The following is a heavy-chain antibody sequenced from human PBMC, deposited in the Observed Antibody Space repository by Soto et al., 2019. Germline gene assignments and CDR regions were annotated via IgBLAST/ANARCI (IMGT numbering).Heavy chain of an antibody. CDR2: IYYSGST. Sequence: SETLSLTCTVSGGSISSGGYYWSWIRQHPGKGLEWIGYIYYSGSTYYNPSLKSRVTISVDTSKNQFSLKLSSVTAADTAVYYCARIFYSSGYYYIYYFDYWGQGTLVTVSS. CDR3: ARIFYSSGYYYIYYFDY. J-gene: IGHJ4*02. V-gene: IGHV4-31*03. D-gene: IGHD3-22*01. CDR1: GGSISSGGYY.